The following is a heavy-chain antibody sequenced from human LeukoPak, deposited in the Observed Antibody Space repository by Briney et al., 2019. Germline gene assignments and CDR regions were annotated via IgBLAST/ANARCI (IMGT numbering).Heavy chain of an antibody. J-gene: IGHJ4*02. Sequence: GGSLRLSCAASGFTFRSYAMTWVRQAPGKGLEWVSAITNNGGRTFYTDSVKGRFTISRDNSKNTLYLQMNSLRAEDTAVYYCARESYYYAQTDYWGQGTLVTVSS. CDR2: ITNNGGRT. CDR3: ARESYYYAQTDY. D-gene: IGHD3-10*01. CDR1: GFTFRSYA. V-gene: IGHV3-23*01.